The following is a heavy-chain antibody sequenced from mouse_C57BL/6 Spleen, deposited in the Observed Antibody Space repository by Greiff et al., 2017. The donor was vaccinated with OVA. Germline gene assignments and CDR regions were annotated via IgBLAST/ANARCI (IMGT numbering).Heavy chain of an antibody. V-gene: IGHV1-64*01. D-gene: IGHD1-1*01. CDR2: IHPNSGST. CDR3: ARSTTVVASHFDY. J-gene: IGHJ2*01. CDR1: GYTFTSYW. Sequence: VQLQQPGAELVKPGASVKLSCKASGYTFTSYWMHWVKQRPGQGLEWIGMIHPNSGSTNYNEKFKSKATLTVDKSSSTAYMQLSSLTSEDSAVYYCARSTTVVASHFDYWGKGTTLTVSS.